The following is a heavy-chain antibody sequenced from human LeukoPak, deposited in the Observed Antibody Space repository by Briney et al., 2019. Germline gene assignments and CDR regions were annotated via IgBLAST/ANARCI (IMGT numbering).Heavy chain of an antibody. CDR3: AKDLCSSSSSDFDY. J-gene: IGHJ4*02. D-gene: IGHD6-6*01. Sequence: ASVKVSCKASGYTFTNYGISWVRQAPGRGLEWMGWISGYNGHTNYAQKLQGRVTMTTDTSTSTAYMELRSLRSDDTAVYYCAKDLCSSSSSDFDYWGQGTLVTVSS. CDR2: ISGYNGHT. V-gene: IGHV1-18*01. CDR1: GYTFTNYG.